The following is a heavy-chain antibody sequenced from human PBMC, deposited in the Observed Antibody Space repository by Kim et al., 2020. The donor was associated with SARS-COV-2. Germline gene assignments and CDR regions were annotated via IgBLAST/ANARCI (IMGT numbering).Heavy chain of an antibody. CDR1: GFTFSSYS. CDR2: ISSSSSTI. CDR3: ARDSPPSYGGYVAVGPSYYYYGMDV. Sequence: GGSLRLSCAASGFTFSSYSMNWVRQAPGKGLEWVSYISSSSSTIYYADSVKGRFTISRDNAKNSLYLQMNSLRDEDTAVYYCARDSPPSYGGYVAVGPSYYYYGMDVWGQGTTVTVSS. V-gene: IGHV3-48*02. J-gene: IGHJ6*02. D-gene: IGHD5-12*01.